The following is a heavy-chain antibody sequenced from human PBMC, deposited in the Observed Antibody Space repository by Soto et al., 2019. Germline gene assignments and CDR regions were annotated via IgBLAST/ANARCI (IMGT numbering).Heavy chain of an antibody. D-gene: IGHD3-3*01. J-gene: IGHJ5*02. CDR3: ARTYYDFWSGYWRWFDP. CDR2: ISYNGST. Sequence: QVQLQESGPGLVKPSETLSLTCTVSGGSISSYYWSWIRQPPGKGLEWIGYISYNGSTNYNPSLKSRVTISVDTSKNQFSLKLSSVTAADTAVYYCARTYYDFWSGYWRWFDPWGQGTLVTVSS. V-gene: IGHV4-59*01. CDR1: GGSISSYY.